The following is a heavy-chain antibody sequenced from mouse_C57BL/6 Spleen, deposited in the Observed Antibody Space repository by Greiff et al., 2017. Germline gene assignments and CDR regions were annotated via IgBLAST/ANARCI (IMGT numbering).Heavy chain of an antibody. CDR2: ISYDGSN. CDR1: GYSITSGYY. CDR3: ARRDYYGSSHYWYFDV. Sequence: DVKLQESGPGLVKPSQSLSLTCSVTGYSITSGYYWNWIRQFPGNKLEWMGYISYDGSNNYNPSLKNRISITRDTSKNQFFLKLNSVTTEDTATYYCARRDYYGSSHYWYFDVWGTGTTVTVSS. V-gene: IGHV3-6*01. J-gene: IGHJ1*03. D-gene: IGHD1-1*01.